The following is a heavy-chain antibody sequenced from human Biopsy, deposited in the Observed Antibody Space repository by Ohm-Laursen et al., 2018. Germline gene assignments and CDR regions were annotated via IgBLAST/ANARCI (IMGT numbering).Heavy chain of an antibody. Sequence: ASVKVSCKFSGYTLTELSVHWVRQAPGKGLEWMGGFAPENGKTVYAQNFQARVSMTEDTSTDTAYMELRSLRSEDTAVYYCAADINVWNVNYWGQGTQVTVSS. V-gene: IGHV1-24*01. CDR2: FAPENGKT. CDR1: GYTLTELS. D-gene: IGHD1-1*01. CDR3: AADINVWNVNY. J-gene: IGHJ4*02.